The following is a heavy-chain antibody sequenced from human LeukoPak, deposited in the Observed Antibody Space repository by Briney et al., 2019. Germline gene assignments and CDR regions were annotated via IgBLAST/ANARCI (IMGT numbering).Heavy chain of an antibody. CDR3: AKDEWLREYYYYYMDV. Sequence: GGSLRLSCAASGFTFSSYAMGWVRQAPGKGLEWVSAISGSGGSTYYADSVKGRFTISRDNSKNTLYLQMNSLRAEDTAVYYCAKDEWLREYYYYYMDVWGKGTTVTVSS. D-gene: IGHD5-12*01. CDR1: GFTFSSYA. J-gene: IGHJ6*03. CDR2: ISGSGGST. V-gene: IGHV3-23*01.